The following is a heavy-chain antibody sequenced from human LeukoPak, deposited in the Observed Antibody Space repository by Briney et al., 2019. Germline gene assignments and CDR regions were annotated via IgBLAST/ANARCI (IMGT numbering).Heavy chain of an antibody. CDR2: FDPEDGET. J-gene: IGHJ6*02. CDR3: ATSFMRVSGSYSYYYYGMDV. Sequence: RASVKVSCKVSGYTLTELSMHWVRQAPGKGLEWMGGFDPEDGETIYAQKFQGRVTMTEDTSTDTAYMELSSLRSEDTAVYYCATSFMRVSGSYSYYYYGMDVWGQGTTVTVSS. CDR1: GYTLTELS. V-gene: IGHV1-24*01. D-gene: IGHD1-26*01.